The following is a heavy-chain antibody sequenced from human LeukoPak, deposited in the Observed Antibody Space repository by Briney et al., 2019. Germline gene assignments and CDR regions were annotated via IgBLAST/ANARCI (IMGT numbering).Heavy chain of an antibody. V-gene: IGHV4-39*01. D-gene: IGHD6-13*01. Sequence: SATLSLTRTLSAGSISSSSYYWGWLRQPPGKGLEWIVSIYYSGSTYYNPSLKSRVTISVDTSKNQFSLKLSSVTAADTAVYYRARQSNIAAAGRTLDYWGQGTLVTVSS. CDR1: AGSISSSSYY. CDR3: ARQSNIAAAGRTLDY. J-gene: IGHJ4*02. CDR2: IYYSGST.